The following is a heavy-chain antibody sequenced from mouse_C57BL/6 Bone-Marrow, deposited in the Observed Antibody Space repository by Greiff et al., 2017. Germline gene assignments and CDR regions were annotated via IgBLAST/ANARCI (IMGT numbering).Heavy chain of an antibody. Sequence: EVQGVESGGGLVQPGGSLKLSCAASGFTFSDYGMAWVRQAPRKGPEWVAFISNLAYSLYYADTVTGRFTISRENAKNTLYLEMSSLRSEDTAMYYCARHNYYWYFDVWGTGTTVTVSS. CDR3: ARHNYYWYFDV. V-gene: IGHV5-15*01. CDR2: ISNLAYSL. CDR1: GFTFSDYG. J-gene: IGHJ1*03.